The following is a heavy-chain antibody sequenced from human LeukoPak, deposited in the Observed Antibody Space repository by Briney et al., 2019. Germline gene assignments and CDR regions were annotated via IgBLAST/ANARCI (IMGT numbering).Heavy chain of an antibody. CDR3: AREGATDAFDI. V-gene: IGHV1-2*02. J-gene: IGHJ3*02. D-gene: IGHD1-26*01. Sequence: ASVKVSCKASGYTFTGYTGQYIHWVRQAPGQGLEWMGWIDPDSGGTKYAQKFRGRVTMTRDTCINTAYMELSSLISDDTAVYYSAREGATDAFDIWGQGTMVTVSS. CDR2: IDPDSGGT. CDR1: GYTFTGYTGQY.